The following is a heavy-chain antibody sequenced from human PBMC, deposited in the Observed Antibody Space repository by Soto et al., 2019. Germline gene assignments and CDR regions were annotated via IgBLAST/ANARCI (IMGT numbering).Heavy chain of an antibody. J-gene: IGHJ4*02. Sequence: QVQLQQSGPRLVRPSETLSLRCNVSGGSIIDRRYDWVWVRQAPDKGLEWIAAVTSSGQTVSIPSLEGRVAVASDPSKNELYLSLTSVTASDTGVYYCARHSQTALITGFDSWGPRIRVTVSS. CDR1: GGSIIDRRYD. CDR3: ARHSQTALITGFDS. CDR2: VTSSGQT. D-gene: IGHD3-16*01. V-gene: IGHV4-39*01.